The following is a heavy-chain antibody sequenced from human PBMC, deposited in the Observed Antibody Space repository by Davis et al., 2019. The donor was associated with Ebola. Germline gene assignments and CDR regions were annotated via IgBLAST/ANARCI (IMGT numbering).Heavy chain of an antibody. D-gene: IGHD4-17*01. V-gene: IGHV1-18*01. CDR1: GYTFTTYI. J-gene: IGHJ6*02. CDR2: ISAYNGDT. Sequence: AASVKVSCKASGYTFTTYIISWVRQAPGQGLEWMGWISAYNGDTNYAQKFQGRVTMTTDTSTSTAYMELRSLRSDDTAVYYCARKYGDYDYYYCGMDVWGQGTTVTVSS. CDR3: ARKYGDYDYYYCGMDV.